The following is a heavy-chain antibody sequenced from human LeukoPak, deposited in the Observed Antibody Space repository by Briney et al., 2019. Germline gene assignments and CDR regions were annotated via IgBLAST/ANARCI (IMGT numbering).Heavy chain of an antibody. CDR1: GGSISSSSYY. CDR3: ARLLGELGDY. J-gene: IGHJ4*02. D-gene: IGHD3-16*01. V-gene: IGHV4-39*01. Sequence: SETLSLTCSVSGGSISSSSYYWGWIRQPPGKGLEWIGSIYYSGSTYYNPSLKSRVTISVDTSKNQFSLKLSSVTAADTAVYYCARLLGELGDYWGQGTLVTVSS. CDR2: IYYSGST.